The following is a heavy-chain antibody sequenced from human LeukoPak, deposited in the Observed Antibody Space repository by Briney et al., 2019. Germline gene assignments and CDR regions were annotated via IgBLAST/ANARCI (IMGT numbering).Heavy chain of an antibody. CDR2: IIPIFGTA. Sequence: SVKVSCKASGGTFSSYATSWVRQAPGQGLEWMGGIIPIFGTANYAPKFQGRVTITADESTSTAYMELSSLRSEDTAVCYCARDLFTGYYFDYWGQGTLVTVSS. CDR3: ARDLFTGYYFDY. CDR1: GGTFSSYA. V-gene: IGHV1-69*13. D-gene: IGHD1-14*01. J-gene: IGHJ4*02.